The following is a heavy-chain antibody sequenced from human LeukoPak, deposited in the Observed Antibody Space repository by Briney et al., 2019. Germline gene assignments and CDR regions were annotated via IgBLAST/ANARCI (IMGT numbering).Heavy chain of an antibody. Sequence: SETLSLTCTVSGGSITNGNYYWGRIRQPPGKGLEWIGSIHHSGSTYYNPSLKSRATISVDTSKNQFSLKVTSVTAADTAVYYCARPKSSGYNWFDPWGQGTLVTVSS. CDR1: GGSITNGNYY. J-gene: IGHJ5*02. V-gene: IGHV4-39*01. D-gene: IGHD3-22*01. CDR3: ARPKSSGYNWFDP. CDR2: IHHSGST.